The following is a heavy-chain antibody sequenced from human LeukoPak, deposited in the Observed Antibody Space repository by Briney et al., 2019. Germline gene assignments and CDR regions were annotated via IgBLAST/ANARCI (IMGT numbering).Heavy chain of an antibody. V-gene: IGHV3-23*01. D-gene: IGHD6-6*01. Sequence: GGSLRLSCAASGFTFSSHTMSWVRQAPGKGLEWVSGISGSGVNTYYANSVKGRFTISRDKFMNTLYLQTNSLRAEDTAVYYCARGRGLPVRPPNEGFLDYWGRGTLVTVSS. J-gene: IGHJ4*02. CDR1: GFTFSSHT. CDR3: ARGRGLPVRPPNEGFLDY. CDR2: ISGSGVNT.